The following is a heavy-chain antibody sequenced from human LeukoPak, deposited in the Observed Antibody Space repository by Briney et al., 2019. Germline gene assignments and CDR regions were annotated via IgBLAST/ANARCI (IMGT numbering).Heavy chain of an antibody. J-gene: IGHJ4*02. V-gene: IGHV4-59*08. CDR3: ARGSYYGDYGY. D-gene: IGHD4-17*01. CDR1: GGSISSYY. Sequence: SETLSLTCTVSGGSISSYYWSWIRQPPGKGLEWIGYIYYSGSTNYNPSLKSRVTISVDTSKNQFSLKLSSVTAADTAVYYCARGSYYGDYGYWGQGTLVTVSS. CDR2: IYYSGST.